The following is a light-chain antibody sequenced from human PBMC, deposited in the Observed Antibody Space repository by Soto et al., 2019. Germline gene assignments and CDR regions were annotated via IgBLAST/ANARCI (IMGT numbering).Light chain of an antibody. J-gene: IGKJ1*01. CDR2: DAS. CDR3: QHYNSYSEA. Sequence: DIHMTQARSTRSASVVDIVTITCRASQSISSWLAWYQQKPGKAPKLLIYDASSLESGVPSRFSGSGSGTEFTLTISSLQPDDFATYYCQHYNSYSEAFGQGTKVDI. V-gene: IGKV1-5*01. CDR1: QSISSW.